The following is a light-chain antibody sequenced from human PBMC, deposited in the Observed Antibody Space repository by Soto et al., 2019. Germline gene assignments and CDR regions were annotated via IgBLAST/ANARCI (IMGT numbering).Light chain of an antibody. CDR3: QRHNSNPT. CDR1: QGISGY. V-gene: IGKV1-9*01. CDR2: GAS. J-gene: IGKJ3*01. Sequence: DIQLAQSPSFLSASVGDRVTITCRASQGISGYLAWYQQKLGKAPKLLIYGASTLQSGVPSRFSGSGSGTEFTLTISRLQPEDFATYFCQRHNSNPTFGPGTKVDI.